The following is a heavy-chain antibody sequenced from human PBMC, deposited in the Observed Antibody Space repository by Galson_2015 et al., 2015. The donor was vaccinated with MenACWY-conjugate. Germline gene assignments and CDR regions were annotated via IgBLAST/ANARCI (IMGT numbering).Heavy chain of an antibody. CDR1: GYTFTSYG. J-gene: IGHJ5*02. CDR3: ARVAAPYYYGSGSYHNRGWFDP. CDR2: ISAYNGNT. V-gene: IGHV1-18*01. D-gene: IGHD3-10*01. Sequence: SVKVSCKASGYTFTSYGISWVRQAPGQGLEWMGWISAYNGNTNYAQKLQGRVTMTTDTFTSTAYMELRSLRSDDTAVYYCARVAAPYYYGSGSYHNRGWFDPWGQGTLVTVSS.